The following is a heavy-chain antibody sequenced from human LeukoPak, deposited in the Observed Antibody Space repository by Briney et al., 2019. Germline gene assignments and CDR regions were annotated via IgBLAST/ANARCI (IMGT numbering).Heavy chain of an antibody. CDR2: ISAYNGNT. CDR1: GYTFTNYG. J-gene: IGHJ4*02. V-gene: IGHV1-18*04. D-gene: IGHD3-22*01. Sequence: ASVKVSCKASGYTFTNYGISWVRQAPGQGLEWMGWISAYNGNTNYAQKHQGRVTMTTDTSTSTAYMELRSLRSDDTAVYYCARDGYYYDSSGYYYYFDYWGQGTLVTVSS. CDR3: ARDGYYYDSSGYYYYFDY.